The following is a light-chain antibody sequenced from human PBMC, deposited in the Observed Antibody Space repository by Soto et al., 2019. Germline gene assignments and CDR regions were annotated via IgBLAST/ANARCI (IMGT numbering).Light chain of an antibody. V-gene: IGLV1-40*01. CDR1: SSNIGAGHD. CDR2: GNS. CDR3: QSYDSSLSAWV. Sequence: QSVLTQPPSVSGAPGQRVTISCTGSSSNIGAGHDVHWYQQLPGTAPKVLIYGNSNRPSGVPDRFSGSKPATSASLAITGLQAEDDADYFCQSYDSSLSAWVFGGGTKLTVL. J-gene: IGLJ3*02.